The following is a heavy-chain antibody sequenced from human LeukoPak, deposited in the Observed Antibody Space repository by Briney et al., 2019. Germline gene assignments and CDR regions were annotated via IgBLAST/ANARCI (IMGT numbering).Heavy chain of an antibody. CDR3: ARVIVGATLWFDP. D-gene: IGHD1-26*01. CDR2: IYYSGST. CDR1: GGSISSHY. J-gene: IGHJ5*02. Sequence: SETLSLTCTVSGGSISSHYWSWIRQPPGQGLEWIGYIYYSGSTNYNPSLKSRVTISVDTSKNQFSLKLSSVTAADTAVYYCARVIVGATLWFDPWGQGTLVTVSS. V-gene: IGHV4-59*11.